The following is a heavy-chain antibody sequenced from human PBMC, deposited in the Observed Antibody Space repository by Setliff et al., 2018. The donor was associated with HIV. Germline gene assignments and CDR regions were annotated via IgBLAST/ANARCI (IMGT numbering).Heavy chain of an antibody. CDR3: ARLPNAATYQSYYMDV. J-gene: IGHJ6*03. V-gene: IGHV5-51*01. Sequence: GESLKISCKGSGYKFSSYWIGWVRQMPGKGLEWMGILYPGDSDTRYRPSFQGQVTISADKSTNTAYLQWTGLKASDTAMYYCARLPNAATYQSYYMDVWGEGTTVTVSS. D-gene: IGHD2-15*01. CDR1: GYKFSSYW. CDR2: LYPGDSDT.